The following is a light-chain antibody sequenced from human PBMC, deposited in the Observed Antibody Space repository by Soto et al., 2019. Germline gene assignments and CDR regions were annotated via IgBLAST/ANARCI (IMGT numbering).Light chain of an antibody. Sequence: EIVMTQSPGTLSLSPWERATLSCRASQSVSRSYLGWYQQKPGQAPRLLIYGVSTRATGIPARFSGSGSGTEFILTISSLQSEDFAVYYCQQYKNWPAITFGQGTRLEIK. J-gene: IGKJ5*01. V-gene: IGKV3-15*01. CDR2: GVS. CDR3: QQYKNWPAIT. CDR1: QSVSRSY.